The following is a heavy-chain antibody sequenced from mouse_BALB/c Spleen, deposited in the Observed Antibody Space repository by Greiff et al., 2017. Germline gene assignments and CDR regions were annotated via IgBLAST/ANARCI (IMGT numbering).Heavy chain of an antibody. D-gene: IGHD3-3*01. CDR3: ARKRDSYWYFDV. J-gene: IGHJ1*01. V-gene: IGHV2-2*02. Sequence: VKLMESGPGLVQPSQSLSITCTVSGFSLTSYGVHWVRQSPGKGLEWLGVIWSGGSTDYNAAFISRLSISKDNSKSQVFFKMNSLQANDTAIYYCARKRDSYWYFDVWGAGTTVTVSS. CDR2: IWSGGST. CDR1: GFSLTSYG.